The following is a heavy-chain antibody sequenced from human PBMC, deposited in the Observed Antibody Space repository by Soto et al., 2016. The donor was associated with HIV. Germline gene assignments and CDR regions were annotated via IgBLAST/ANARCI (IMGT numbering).Heavy chain of an antibody. CDR2: INPNSGGT. CDR3: ARAWTWLQSPPGY. V-gene: IGHV1-2*02. Sequence: QVQLVQSGAEVKKPGASVKVSCKASGYTFSGYYMHWVRQAPGQGLEWMGWINPNSGGTNYAQKFQTRVTMTRDTSISTAYMELSRLRSDDTAVYYCARAWTWLQSPPGYWGQGTLITVSS. CDR1: GYTFSGYY. D-gene: IGHD5-12*01. J-gene: IGHJ4*02.